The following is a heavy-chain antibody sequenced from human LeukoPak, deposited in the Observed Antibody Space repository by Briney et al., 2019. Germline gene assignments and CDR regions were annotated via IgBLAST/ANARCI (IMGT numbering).Heavy chain of an antibody. CDR2: IKSDGSKT. V-gene: IGHV3-74*01. CDR3: AKDPNYDILTGPFDY. CDR1: GFTFRSYW. J-gene: IGHJ4*02. D-gene: IGHD3-9*01. Sequence: GGSLRLSCAASGFTFRSYWMHWVRQAPGKGLVWVSRIKSDGSKTSYADSVKGRFTISRDNSKNTLYLQMNSLRAEDTAVYYCAKDPNYDILTGPFDYWGQGTLVTVSS.